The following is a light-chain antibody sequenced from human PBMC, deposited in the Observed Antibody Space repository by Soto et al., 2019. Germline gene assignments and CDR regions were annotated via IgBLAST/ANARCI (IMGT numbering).Light chain of an antibody. CDR1: SSDVGGYNY. V-gene: IGLV2-11*01. J-gene: IGLJ1*01. CDR3: CSYAGSYTP. CDR2: DVS. Sequence: QSALTQPRSVFGSPGQSVTISCTGTSSDVGGYNYVSWYQQHPGKAPKLMIYDVSKRPSGVPDRFSGSKSGNTASLTISGLQAEDEADYYCCSYAGSYTPFGTGTKLTVL.